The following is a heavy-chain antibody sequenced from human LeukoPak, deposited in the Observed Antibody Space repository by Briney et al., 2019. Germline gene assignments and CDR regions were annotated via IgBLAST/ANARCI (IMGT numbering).Heavy chain of an antibody. J-gene: IGHJ4*02. CDR3: ARVPGIAADYFDY. Sequence: PGGSLRLSCAASGFTFSSYAMHWVRQAPGKGLEWVAVISYDGSNKYYADSVKGRFTISRDNSKNTLYLQINSLRAEDTAVYYCARVPGIAADYFDYWGQGTLVTVSS. D-gene: IGHD6-13*01. CDR1: GFTFSSYA. V-gene: IGHV3-30-3*01. CDR2: ISYDGSNK.